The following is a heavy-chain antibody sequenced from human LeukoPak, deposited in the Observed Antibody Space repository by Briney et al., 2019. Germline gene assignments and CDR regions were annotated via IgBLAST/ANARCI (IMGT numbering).Heavy chain of an antibody. V-gene: IGHV3-74*01. J-gene: IGHJ4*02. Sequence: SGGSLRLSCAASGFTFSSYWMHWVRHAPGKGLVWVSRIYSDANSTTYADSVMGRFTISRDNAKNTLYLQMNSLRAEDTAVYYCARSGVWSKGPDYWGQGTLVTVSS. CDR1: GFTFSSYW. CDR3: ARSGVWSKGPDY. D-gene: IGHD1-26*01. CDR2: IYSDANST.